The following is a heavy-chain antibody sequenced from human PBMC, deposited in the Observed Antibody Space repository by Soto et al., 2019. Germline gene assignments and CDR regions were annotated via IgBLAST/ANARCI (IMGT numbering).Heavy chain of an antibody. J-gene: IGHJ4*02. CDR1: GYTFTSYA. CDR3: ARSIVVVTALDY. V-gene: IGHV1-3*01. CDR2: INAGNGNT. Sequence: VKVSCKASGYTFTSYAMHWVRQAPGQRLEWMRWINAGNGNTKYSQKFQGRVTITRDTSASTAYMELSSLRSEDTAVYYCARSIVVVTALDYWGQGTLVTVSS. D-gene: IGHD2-21*02.